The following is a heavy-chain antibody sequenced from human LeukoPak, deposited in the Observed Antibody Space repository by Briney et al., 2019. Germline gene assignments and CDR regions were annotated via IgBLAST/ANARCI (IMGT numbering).Heavy chain of an antibody. D-gene: IGHD5-18*01. J-gene: IGHJ4*02. V-gene: IGHV1-18*01. CDR2: ISVYNGNT. CDR1: GYIFNTYG. CDR3: ARRSVDTTMVWAYYFDT. Sequence: ASMTVSCKASGYIFNTYGITWVRQAPGQGLEWMGWISVYNGNTNYAQKLQGRVTMTTDTSTSTAYMELRSLKSDDTAVYYCARRSVDTTMVWAYYFDTWGQGTLVTVAS.